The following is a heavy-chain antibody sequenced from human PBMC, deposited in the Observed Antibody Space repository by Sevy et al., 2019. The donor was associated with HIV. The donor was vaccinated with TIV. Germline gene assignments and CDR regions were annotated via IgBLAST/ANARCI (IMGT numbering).Heavy chain of an antibody. CDR3: VSVPRVGSDNPFDY. CDR1: GFTFSRYT. V-gene: IGHV3-64D*06. J-gene: IGHJ4*02. CDR2: ISENVGST. Sequence: GGSLRLSCSASGFTFSRYTMHWVRQAPGEALEYVSAISENVGSTYYADSVKGRFTNYRDNSKNTLYLQMSSLRAEDTAIYFCVSVPRVGSDNPFDYWGQGALVTVSS. D-gene: IGHD6-19*01.